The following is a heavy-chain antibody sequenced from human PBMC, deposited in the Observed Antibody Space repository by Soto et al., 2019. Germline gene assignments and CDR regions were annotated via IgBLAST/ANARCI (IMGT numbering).Heavy chain of an antibody. V-gene: IGHV5-51*01. CDR2: IYPGDSDT. CDR3: ARTRSFTLGFYYDGMDV. J-gene: IGHJ6*02. Sequence: GESLKISCQGSGYSFARYWIGWVRQTPGKDLEWMGIIYPGDSDTRYSPSFQGQVTISADKSLRTAYLQWTSLKASDTALYYCARTRSFTLGFYYDGMDVWGQGTTVTVSS. CDR1: GYSFARYW. D-gene: IGHD6-6*01.